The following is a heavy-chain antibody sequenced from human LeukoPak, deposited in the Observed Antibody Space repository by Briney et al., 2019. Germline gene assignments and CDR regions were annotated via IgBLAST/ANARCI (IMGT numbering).Heavy chain of an antibody. V-gene: IGHV4-39*01. J-gene: IGHJ4*02. CDR3: ARPKDRDGDY. CDR2: IYYSGST. Sequence: SETLSLTCTVSGGSISSSSNYWGWIRQPPGKGLEWIGSIYYSGSTYYNPSLKSRVTISVDTSKDQFSLKLSSVTAADTAVYYCARPKDRDGDYWGQGTLVTVSS. D-gene: IGHD5-24*01. CDR1: GGSISSSSNY.